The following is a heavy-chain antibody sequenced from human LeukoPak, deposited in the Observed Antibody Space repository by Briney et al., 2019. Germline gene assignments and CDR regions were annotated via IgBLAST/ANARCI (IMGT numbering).Heavy chain of an antibody. CDR1: GFTFSSYA. Sequence: GGSLRLSCAASGFTFSSYAMSWVRQAPGKGLEWVSVTSGSGGSTYHADSVKGRFTISRDNSKNTLYLQMNSLRAEDTAVYYCAREGPRGNSQFDYWGQGTLVTVSS. J-gene: IGHJ4*02. CDR3: AREGPRGNSQFDY. CDR2: TSGSGGST. D-gene: IGHD2/OR15-2a*01. V-gene: IGHV3-23*01.